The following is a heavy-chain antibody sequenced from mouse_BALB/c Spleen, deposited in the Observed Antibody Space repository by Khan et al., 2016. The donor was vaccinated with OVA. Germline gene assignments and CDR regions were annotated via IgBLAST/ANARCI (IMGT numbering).Heavy chain of an antibody. CDR2: IGPGSSNA. CDR1: GYTFTSYW. V-gene: IGHV1S41*01. CDR3: ARENYYGRSFYAMDY. Sequence: DLVKPGASVKLSCKASGYTFTSYWINWIKQRPGQGLEWIGRIGPGSSNAYYNDMFKDKATLTVDTSSNTAYIQLSSLSSEDSAVYFCARENYYGRSFYAMDYWGQGTSVTVS. D-gene: IGHD1-1*01. J-gene: IGHJ4*01.